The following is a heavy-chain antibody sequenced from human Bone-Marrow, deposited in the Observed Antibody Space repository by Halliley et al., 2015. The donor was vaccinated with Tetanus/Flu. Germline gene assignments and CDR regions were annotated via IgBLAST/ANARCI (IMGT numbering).Heavy chain of an antibody. CDR2: INSDGSST. J-gene: IGHJ5*02. Sequence: SLRLSCAASGFTFSNYWMHWVRQAPGKGLVWVSRINSDGSSTGYADSVKGRFTISRDNAKTTVYLEMNSLRAEDTAMYYCARPSVDSGPAGWFARWGQGSLVSVSS. CDR3: ARPSVDSGPAGWFAR. V-gene: IGHV3-74*01. CDR1: GFTFSNYW. D-gene: IGHD5-12*01.